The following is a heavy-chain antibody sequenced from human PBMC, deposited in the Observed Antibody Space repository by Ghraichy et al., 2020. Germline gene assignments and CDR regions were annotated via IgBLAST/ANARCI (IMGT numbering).Heavy chain of an antibody. D-gene: IGHD2-15*01. CDR3: ARFCSGGSCYLGAFDI. Sequence: GGSLRLSCAASGFTFSNYPMHWVRQASGKGLEWVTVISYDGSNKYYADSVKGRFTISRDNSKNTLYLQMNGLRVEDTAVYSCARFCSGGSCYLGAFDIWGQGTMVTVSS. V-gene: IGHV3-30*04. J-gene: IGHJ3*02. CDR1: GFTFSNYP. CDR2: ISYDGSNK.